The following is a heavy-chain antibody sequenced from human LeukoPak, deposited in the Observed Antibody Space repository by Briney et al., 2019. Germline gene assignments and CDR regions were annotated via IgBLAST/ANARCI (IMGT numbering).Heavy chain of an antibody. Sequence: SETLSLTCAVSGGSISSSNWWSWVRQPPGKGLEWIGEIYHSGTTNYTPSLKSRVTISVDKSKNQFSLKLSSVTAADTAVYYCARQTGSGLFILPGGQGTLVTVSS. J-gene: IGHJ4*02. CDR1: GGSISSSNW. V-gene: IGHV4-4*02. CDR3: ARQTGSGLFILP. CDR2: IYHSGTT. D-gene: IGHD3/OR15-3a*01.